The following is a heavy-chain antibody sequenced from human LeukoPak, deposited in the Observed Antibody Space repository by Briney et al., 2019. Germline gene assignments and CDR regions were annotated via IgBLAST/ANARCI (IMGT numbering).Heavy chain of an antibody. V-gene: IGHV4-61*02. J-gene: IGHJ5*02. CDR1: GGSISSGSYY. CDR2: IYTSGST. Sequence: PSETLSLTCTVSGGSISSGSYYWSWIRQPAGKGLEWIGRIYTSGSTNYNPSLKSRVTISVDTSKNQFSLKLSSVTAADTAVYYCARSVVGAKSNWFDPWGQGTLVTVSS. CDR3: ARSVVGAKSNWFDP. D-gene: IGHD1-26*01.